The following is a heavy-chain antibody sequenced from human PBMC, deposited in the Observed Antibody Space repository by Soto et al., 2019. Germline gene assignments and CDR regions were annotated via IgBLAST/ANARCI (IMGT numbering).Heavy chain of an antibody. Sequence: SLEVSCKASGGTFSSYASIWVRQAPGQGLEWMGGIIPIFGTANYAQKFQGRVTITADESTSTAYMELSSLRSEDTAVYYCARAGLAAAGTDGWFDPWGQGTLVTVS. CDR2: IIPIFGTA. V-gene: IGHV1-69*13. CDR1: GGTFSSYA. D-gene: IGHD6-13*01. J-gene: IGHJ5*02. CDR3: ARAGLAAAGTDGWFDP.